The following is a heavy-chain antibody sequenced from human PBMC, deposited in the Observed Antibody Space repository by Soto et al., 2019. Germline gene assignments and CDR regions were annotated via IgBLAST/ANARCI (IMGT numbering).Heavy chain of an antibody. CDR2: ISYSGST. CDR1: GGSISRGGYY. J-gene: IGHJ4*01. V-gene: IGHV4-31*03. Sequence: QVQLQESGPGLVQPSQTLSLTCTVSGGSISRGGYYWSWIRQHPGTGLVWIGHISYSGSTYYNTSLKSRVTISVDTSRNQFALIVNSVTAADTAVYYCARGVLHCGQGTLVTVSS. CDR3: ARGVLH.